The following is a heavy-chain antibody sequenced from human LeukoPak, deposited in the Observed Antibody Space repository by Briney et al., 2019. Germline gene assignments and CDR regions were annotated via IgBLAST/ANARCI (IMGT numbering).Heavy chain of an antibody. J-gene: IGHJ4*02. D-gene: IGHD3-22*01. CDR1: GFTFSSYS. CDR3: ARVVVLMYYYDSSGSQDY. V-gene: IGHV3-7*01. Sequence: GGSLRLSCAASGFTFSSYSMNWVRQAPGKGLEWVANIKQDGSEKYYVDSVEGRFTISRDNAKNSLYLQMNSLRAEDTAVYYCARVVVLMYYYDSSGSQDYWGQGTLVTVSS. CDR2: IKQDGSEK.